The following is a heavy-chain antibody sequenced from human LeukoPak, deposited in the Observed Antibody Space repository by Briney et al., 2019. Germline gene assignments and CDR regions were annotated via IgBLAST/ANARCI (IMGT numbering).Heavy chain of an antibody. D-gene: IGHD1-26*01. CDR1: GLPFEDYG. CDR3: ARDSSGSDSDGMDV. CDR2: INWNGGST. Sequence: GGPLTLPCAASGLPFEDYGMSGAPQAPGKGLEWVSGINWNGGSTGYADSVKGRFTISRDNAKNSLYLQMNSLRAEDTALYHCARDSSGSDSDGMDVWGQGTTVTVSS. J-gene: IGHJ6*02. V-gene: IGHV3-20*01.